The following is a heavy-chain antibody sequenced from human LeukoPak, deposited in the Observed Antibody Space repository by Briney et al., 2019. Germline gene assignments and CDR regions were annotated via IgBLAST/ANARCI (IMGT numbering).Heavy chain of an antibody. Sequence: GGSLRLSCTASGLSFSSYWLTWVRQAPGKGLEWVANIKQDGSEKNYVASVKGRFTISRDDTKNSLYLQMNSLRDEDTAVYHCASRRRSATACFAASFNCFDYWGQGTLVSVSS. V-gene: IGHV3-7*03. D-gene: IGHD2-2*01. CDR1: GLSFSSYW. CDR2: IKQDGSEK. J-gene: IGHJ4*02. CDR3: ASRRRSATACFAASFNCFDY.